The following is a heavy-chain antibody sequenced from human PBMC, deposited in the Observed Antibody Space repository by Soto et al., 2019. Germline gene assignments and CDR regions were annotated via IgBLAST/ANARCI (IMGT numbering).Heavy chain of an antibody. Sequence: QVQLQESGPGLVKPSQTLSLTCTVSGGSISSGGHYWSWIRQHPGKGLEWIGYIYYSGSTYYNPSLKSRVTISVDTSKNQFSLKLSSVTAADTAVYYCASNYDSSGYYAGYFDLWGRGTLVTVSS. CDR1: GGSISSGGHY. D-gene: IGHD3-22*01. CDR3: ASNYDSSGYYAGYFDL. CDR2: IYYSGST. V-gene: IGHV4-31*03. J-gene: IGHJ2*01.